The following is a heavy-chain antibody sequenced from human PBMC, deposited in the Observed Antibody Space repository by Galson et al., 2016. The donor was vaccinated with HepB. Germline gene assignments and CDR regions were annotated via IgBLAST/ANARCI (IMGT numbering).Heavy chain of an antibody. Sequence: SLRLSCAASGFSVSSNYLSWVRQVPGKGLEWVSVIYSRGNTYYADSVKGRFTLSRDSSKNTLYLQMDSLRAEDTAMYYCVRSPPGSGYFSLYYFEYWGQGTPVTVSS. CDR1: GFSVSSNY. CDR2: IYSRGNT. D-gene: IGHD3-3*01. CDR3: VRSPPGSGYFSLYYFEY. V-gene: IGHV3-53*01. J-gene: IGHJ4*02.